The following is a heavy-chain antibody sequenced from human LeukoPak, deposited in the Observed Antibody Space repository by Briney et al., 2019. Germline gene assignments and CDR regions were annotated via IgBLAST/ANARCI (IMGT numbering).Heavy chain of an antibody. CDR2: IHHRAGT. CDR3: ARGPVRDDDGLTGNSYYSGLDA. Sequence: SETLSPTCAVYGGSFTNYYWSWIRQFPGKGLEWIGEIHHRAGTNYNPSLKSRVTISAATSKNQFPLTLTSVTAADTAVFYCARGPVRDDDGLTGNSYYSGLDAWGQGTTVTASS. D-gene: IGHD3-9*01. CDR1: GGSFTNYY. J-gene: IGHJ6*02. V-gene: IGHV4-34*01.